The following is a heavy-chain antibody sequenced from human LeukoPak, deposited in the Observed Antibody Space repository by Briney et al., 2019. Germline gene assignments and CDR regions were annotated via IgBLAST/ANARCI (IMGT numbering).Heavy chain of an antibody. J-gene: IGHJ6*03. CDR1: DGSISSSRHY. CDR2: IYYSGST. CDR3: ARDQRWSSRSYYYYYMDV. V-gene: IGHV4-39*07. D-gene: IGHD6-13*01. Sequence: SETLSLTSTVSDGSISSSRHYWGWISQPPGKGLEWIGSIYYSGSTYYNPSLKSRVTISVDTSKNHFSLNLSSVTAADTAVYYCARDQRWSSRSYYYYYMDVWGKGTTVTVSS.